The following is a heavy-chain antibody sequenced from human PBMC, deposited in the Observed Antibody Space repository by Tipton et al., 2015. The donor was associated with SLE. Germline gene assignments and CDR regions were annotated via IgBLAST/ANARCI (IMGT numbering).Heavy chain of an antibody. Sequence: TLSLTCTVSGGYVRNYYWNWIRQPPGKGLEWIGIIYYGGSTYYNPSLKSRVTISVDTSKNQFSLKLSSVTAADTAVYYCARGWSSSSFDYWGQGTLVTVSS. J-gene: IGHJ4*02. CDR3: ARGWSSSSFDY. D-gene: IGHD6-6*01. CDR2: IYYGGST. V-gene: IGHV4-39*07. CDR1: GGYVRNYY.